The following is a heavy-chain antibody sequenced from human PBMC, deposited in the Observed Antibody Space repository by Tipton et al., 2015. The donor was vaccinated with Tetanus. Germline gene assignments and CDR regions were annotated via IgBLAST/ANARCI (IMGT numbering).Heavy chain of an antibody. D-gene: IGHD6-13*01. CDR2: ISASGTII. V-gene: IGHV3-48*02. CDR3: ACHRHSNWFDY. J-gene: IGHJ4*02. Sequence: FLRLSCAASGLTFSDYTMNWVRQAPGKGLEWVSYISASGTIIFYADSVRGRFTVSRDNAKDSLYLQMNSLRDEDTAVYFCACHRHSNWFDYWGQGTLVTVSS. CDR1: GLTFSDYT.